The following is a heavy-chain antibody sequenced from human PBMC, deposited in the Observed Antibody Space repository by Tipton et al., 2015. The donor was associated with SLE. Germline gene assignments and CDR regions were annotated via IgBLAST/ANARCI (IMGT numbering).Heavy chain of an antibody. J-gene: IGHJ4*02. Sequence: SLRLSCAASGFTFSSYAMHWVRQAPGKGLEWVAVISYDGSNKYYADSVKGRFTISRDNSKNTLYLQMNSLRAEDTAVYYCARDLPFDYWGQGTLVTVSS. CDR2: ISYDGSNK. D-gene: IGHD5/OR15-5a*01. CDR1: GFTFSSYA. V-gene: IGHV3-30*04. CDR3: ARDLPFDY.